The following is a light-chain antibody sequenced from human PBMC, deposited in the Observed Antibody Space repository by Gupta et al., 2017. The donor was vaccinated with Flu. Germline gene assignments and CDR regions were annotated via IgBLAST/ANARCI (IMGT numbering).Light chain of an antibody. Sequence: QSALPQPASVSGSPGQSIAISCTGTSSDVGGYEYVSWYQQHPGKAPELMICEVSRRPSRISDRFFGSKSGKTASLTISGLLAEDEADYYCSSSTNTTTVVVFGGGTKMTVL. J-gene: IGLJ2*01. CDR3: SSSTNTTTVVV. V-gene: IGLV2-14*01. CDR2: EVS. CDR1: SSDVGGYEY.